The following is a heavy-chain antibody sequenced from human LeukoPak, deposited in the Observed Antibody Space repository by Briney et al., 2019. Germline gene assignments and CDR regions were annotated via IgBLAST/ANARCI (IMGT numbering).Heavy chain of an antibody. D-gene: IGHD3-10*01. CDR1: GGTFSSYA. Sequence: SVKVSCKVSGGTFSSYAISWVRQAPGQGLEWMGGIIPIFGTANYAQKFQGRVTITADESTSTAYMELSSLRSEDTAVYYCARMGRVYYYGSGSEFDYWGQGTLVTVSS. V-gene: IGHV1-69*13. CDR2: IIPIFGTA. CDR3: ARMGRVYYYGSGSEFDY. J-gene: IGHJ4*02.